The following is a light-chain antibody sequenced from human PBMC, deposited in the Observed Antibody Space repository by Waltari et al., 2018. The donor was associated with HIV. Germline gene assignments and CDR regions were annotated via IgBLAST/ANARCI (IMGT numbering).Light chain of an antibody. Sequence: QSVLTQPPSASGTPGQRVAISCSGSSSNLGSNYVYWYQQLPGTAPKVLIYRSNRRPSGVPDRFSGSKSGTSASLAISALRSEDEADYYCATWDDSLSGPVFGGGTKLTVL. J-gene: IGLJ3*02. CDR3: ATWDDSLSGPV. V-gene: IGLV1-47*01. CDR2: RSN. CDR1: SSNLGSNY.